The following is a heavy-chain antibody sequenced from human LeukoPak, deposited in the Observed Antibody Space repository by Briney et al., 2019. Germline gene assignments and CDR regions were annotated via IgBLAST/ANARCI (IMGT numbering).Heavy chain of an antibody. V-gene: IGHV1-2*02. CDR1: GYTFTDYS. J-gene: IGHJ6*02. D-gene: IGHD6-13*01. CDR2: INPNSGGT. CDR3: ARDPDYSSSWYLYYYYGMDV. Sequence: ASVKVSCKASGYTFTDYSMHGVRQAPGQGLEWMGWINPNSGGTNYAQKFQGRVTMTRDTSISTAYMELSRLRSDDTAVYYCARDPDYSSSWYLYYYYGMDVWGQGTTVTVSS.